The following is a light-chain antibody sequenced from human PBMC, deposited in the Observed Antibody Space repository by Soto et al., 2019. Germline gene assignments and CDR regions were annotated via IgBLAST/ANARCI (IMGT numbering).Light chain of an antibody. Sequence: EIVLTQSPGTLSLSPGQRATLSCRASQSVSSSYLAWYQQKPGQAPRLLIYGASSRATGIPERFSGSGSGTDFVLTISRLEPEDFAVYYCQHYGSSALFTFGPGTKVDIK. CDR3: QHYGSSALFT. V-gene: IGKV3-20*01. CDR2: GAS. J-gene: IGKJ3*01. CDR1: QSVSSSY.